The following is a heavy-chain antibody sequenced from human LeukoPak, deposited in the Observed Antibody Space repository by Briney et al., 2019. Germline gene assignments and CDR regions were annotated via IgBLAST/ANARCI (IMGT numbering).Heavy chain of an antibody. D-gene: IGHD6-19*01. V-gene: IGHV3-23*01. Sequence: PGGSLRLSCAASGFTFSSYAMSWVRQAPGKGLEWVSAISGSGGSTYYADSVKGRFTIPRDNSKNTLYLLMNSLRAEDTAVYYCAKASLKQWLPPGPGYWGQGTLVTVSS. CDR1: GFTFSSYA. J-gene: IGHJ4*02. CDR3: AKASLKQWLPPGPGY. CDR2: ISGSGGST.